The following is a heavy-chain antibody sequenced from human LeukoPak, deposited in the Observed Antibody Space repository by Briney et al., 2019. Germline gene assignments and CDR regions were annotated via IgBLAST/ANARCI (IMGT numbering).Heavy chain of an antibody. CDR2: INHSGST. D-gene: IGHD3-10*01. Sequence: PSETLSLTCAVYGGSFSGYYWSWIRQPPGKGLEWIGEINHSGSTNYNPSLKSRVTISVDTSKNQFSLKLSSATAADTAAYYCARRHGSGSFDYWGQGTLVTVSS. CDR1: GGSFSGYY. V-gene: IGHV4-34*01. CDR3: ARRHGSGSFDY. J-gene: IGHJ4*02.